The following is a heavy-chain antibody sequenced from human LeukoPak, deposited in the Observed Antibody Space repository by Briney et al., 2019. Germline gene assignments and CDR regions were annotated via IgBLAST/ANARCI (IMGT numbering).Heavy chain of an antibody. CDR3: ARHVGGYYYDSSGYE. J-gene: IGHJ4*02. V-gene: IGHV5-51*01. Sequence: GESLKISCKGSGYSFTSYWIGWVRQMPGKGLEWMGIIYPGDSDTRYSPSFQGQVTISADKSISPAYLQWSSLKASDTAMYYCARHVGGYYYDSSGYEWGQGTLVTVSS. D-gene: IGHD3-22*01. CDR2: IYPGDSDT. CDR1: GYSFTSYW.